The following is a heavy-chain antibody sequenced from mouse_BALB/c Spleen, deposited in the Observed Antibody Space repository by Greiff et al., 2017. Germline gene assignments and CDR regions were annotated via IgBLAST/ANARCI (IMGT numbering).Heavy chain of an antibody. Sequence: EVKLMESGGGLVKPGGSLKLSCAASGFTFSSYAMSWVRQTPEKRLEWVASISSGGSTYYPDSVKGRFTISRDNARNILYLQMSSLRSEDTAMYYCARGGDGSSPAWFAYWGQGTLVTVSA. D-gene: IGHD1-1*01. CDR2: ISSGGST. CDR3: ARGGDGSSPAWFAY. V-gene: IGHV5-6-5*01. J-gene: IGHJ3*01. CDR1: GFTFSSYA.